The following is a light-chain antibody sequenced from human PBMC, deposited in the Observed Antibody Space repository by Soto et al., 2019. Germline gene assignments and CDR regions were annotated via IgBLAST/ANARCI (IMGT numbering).Light chain of an antibody. CDR1: SSNIGSNY. J-gene: IGLJ2*01. CDR3: AAWDDSLSRV. CDR2: RNN. Sequence: QSVLTQPPSASGTPGQRVTISCSGSSSNIGSNYVYWYQQLPGTAHTLLIYRNNQRPSGGPDRFSGSKSGTSASLAIIGLRSEDEADYYCAAWDDSLSRVFDGGTKLTVL. V-gene: IGLV1-47*01.